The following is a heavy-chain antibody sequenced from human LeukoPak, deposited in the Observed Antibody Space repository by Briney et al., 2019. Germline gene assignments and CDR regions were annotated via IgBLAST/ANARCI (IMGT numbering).Heavy chain of an antibody. J-gene: IGHJ4*02. D-gene: IGHD3-10*01. Sequence: PSEALSLTCTVSGGSISSSTYYWSSIRQSPGKGLEWIGYIYYSGSTSYNPSLKSRLTISIDTSKTQFYLKLSSVTAADTAVYYCARVVYSGSWGYFDYWGQGILVTVSS. V-gene: IGHV4-61*01. CDR2: IYYSGST. CDR1: GGSISSSTYY. CDR3: ARVVYSGSWGYFDY.